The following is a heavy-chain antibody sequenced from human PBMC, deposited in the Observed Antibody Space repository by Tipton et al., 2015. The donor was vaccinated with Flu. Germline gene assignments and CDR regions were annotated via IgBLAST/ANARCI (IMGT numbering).Heavy chain of an antibody. J-gene: IGHJ4*02. CDR3: ARDRAVGGLDY. Sequence: TLSLTCAVYGGSFSGYYWSWIRQPPGKGLEWIGEINHSGSTNYNPSLKSRVTISVDTSKNQFSLKLSSVTAADTAVYYCARDRAVGGLDYWGQGTLVTVSS. CDR2: INHSGST. D-gene: IGHD1-26*01. V-gene: IGHV4-34*01. CDR1: GGSFSGYY.